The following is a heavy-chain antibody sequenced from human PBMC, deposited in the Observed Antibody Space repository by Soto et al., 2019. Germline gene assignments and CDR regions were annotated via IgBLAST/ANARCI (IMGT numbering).Heavy chain of an antibody. V-gene: IGHV3-23*01. CDR2: VSGSGGDT. J-gene: IGHJ4*02. CDR3: SKGEGRFFAD. Sequence: EVHLLESGGGLVQPGEFLRLSCAASGFTFSYYAMRWVRQAPGKGLEWGSSVSGSGGDTYYADSVKGRFTVSRDNSKNTLYLQMNSLRGEDTAVYYCSKGEGRFFADWGQGTLVTVSS. D-gene: IGHD6-6*01. CDR1: GFTFSYYA.